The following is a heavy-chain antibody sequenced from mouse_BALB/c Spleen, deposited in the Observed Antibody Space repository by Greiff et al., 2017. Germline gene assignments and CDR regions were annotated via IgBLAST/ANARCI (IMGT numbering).Heavy chain of an antibody. V-gene: IGHV5-4*02. Sequence: EVQVVESGGGLVKPGGSLKLSCAASGFTFSDYYMYWVRQTPEKRLEWVATISDGGSYTYYPDSVKGRFTISRDNAKNNLYLQMSSLKSEDTAMYYCARGGWYYFDYWGQGTTLTVSS. CDR3: ARGGWYYFDY. D-gene: IGHD2-3*01. CDR1: GFTFSDYY. J-gene: IGHJ2*01. CDR2: ISDGGSYT.